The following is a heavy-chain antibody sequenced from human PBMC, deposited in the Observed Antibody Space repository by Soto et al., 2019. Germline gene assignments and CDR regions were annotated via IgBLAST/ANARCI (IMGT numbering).Heavy chain of an antibody. V-gene: IGHV4-31*03. CDR1: GGSISSGGYY. CDR2: IYYSGST. CDR3: ARVTPRAAAGTDWFAP. D-gene: IGHD6-13*01. Sequence: QVQLQESGPGLVKPSQTLSLTCTVSGGSISSGGYYWSWIRQHPGKGLEWIGYIYYSGSTYYNPSLKSRVTISVDTSKNPFSLKLSSVTAADTAVYYCARVTPRAAAGTDWFAPWGQGTLVTVSS. J-gene: IGHJ5*02.